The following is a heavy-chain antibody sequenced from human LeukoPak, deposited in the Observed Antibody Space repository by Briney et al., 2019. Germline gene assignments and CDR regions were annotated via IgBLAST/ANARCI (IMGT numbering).Heavy chain of an antibody. J-gene: IGHJ4*02. CDR2: ISSSSSYI. CDR1: GFTFSSYS. CDR3: AREDSSGYYPYYFDY. V-gene: IGHV3-21*01. D-gene: IGHD3-22*01. Sequence: GGSLRLSCAASGFTFSSYSMNSVRQAPGKGLEWFSSISSSSSYIYYADSVKGSFTISRENDKNSLYLQMNSMRAEDTAVYYCAREDSSGYYPYYFDYWGQGTLVTVSS.